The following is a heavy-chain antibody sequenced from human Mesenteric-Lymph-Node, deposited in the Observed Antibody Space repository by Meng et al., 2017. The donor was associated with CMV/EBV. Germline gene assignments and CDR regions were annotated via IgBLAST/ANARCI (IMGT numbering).Heavy chain of an antibody. J-gene: IGHJ4*02. CDR1: GGTFSSYA. Sequence: SVKVSCKASGGTFSSYAISWVRQAPGQGLEWMGGIIPIFGTANYAQKFQGRVTITTDESTSTAYMELSSLRSEDTAVYYCVAAAGTPLYYFDYWGQGTLVTVSS. D-gene: IGHD6-13*01. CDR3: VAAAGTPLYYFDY. V-gene: IGHV1-69*05. CDR2: IIPIFGTA.